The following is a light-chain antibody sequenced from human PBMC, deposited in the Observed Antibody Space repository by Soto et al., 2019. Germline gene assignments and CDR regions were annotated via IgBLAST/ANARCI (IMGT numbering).Light chain of an antibody. CDR2: GVY. CDR3: QQRSNWPPSIT. V-gene: IGKV3D-20*02. J-gene: IGKJ5*01. CDR1: QSLRTNS. Sequence: VLTQSPSTLSLKLGERATFSCRASQSLRTNSLAWYQQKPGQAPRLLISGVYSRAAGIPDRFSGSGSGTDFTLTISSLEPEDFAVYYCQQRSNWPPSITFAQRALPEI.